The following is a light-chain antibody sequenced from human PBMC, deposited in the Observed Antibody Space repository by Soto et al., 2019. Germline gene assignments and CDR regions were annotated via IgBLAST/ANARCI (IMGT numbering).Light chain of an antibody. V-gene: IGKV1-39*01. CDR3: QESYSTPRT. J-gene: IGKJ1*01. CDR1: QSISSY. CDR2: AAS. Sequence: RMAMSASSLSATVGDRVTITCRASQSISSYLNWYQQKPGKAPNLLIYAASSLQSGVPSRFSGSGSGTDFTLTISSLQPEDFATYYCQESYSTPRTFGQGTKVDI.